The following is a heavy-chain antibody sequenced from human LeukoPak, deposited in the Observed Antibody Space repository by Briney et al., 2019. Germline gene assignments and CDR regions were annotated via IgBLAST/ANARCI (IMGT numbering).Heavy chain of an antibody. J-gene: IGHJ4*02. V-gene: IGHV6-1*01. CDR1: GDGVSNNRAA. D-gene: IGHD1-26*01. Sequence: SQTLSLTCAISGDGVSNNRAAWNWIRQSPLRGLEWLGRTYYRSKWYNDYAVSVNSRITFNPDTSKNQFSLQLNSVTPEDTAVYYCARELGSYFGYWGQGTLVTVST. CDR2: TYYRSKWYN. CDR3: ARELGSYFGY.